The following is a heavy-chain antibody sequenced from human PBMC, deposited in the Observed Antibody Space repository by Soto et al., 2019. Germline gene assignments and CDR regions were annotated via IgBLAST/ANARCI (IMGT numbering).Heavy chain of an antibody. D-gene: IGHD6-19*01. CDR1: GGSISSYY. J-gene: IGHJ4*02. Sequence: QVQLQELGPGLVKPSETLSLTCTVSGGSISSYYWSWIRQPPGKGLEWIGYIYYSGSTNYTPSLKSRVTISVDTSKNQFSLKLSSVTAADTAVYYCARAPLNVYSSGWYVGYFDYWGQGTLVTVSS. V-gene: IGHV4-59*01. CDR2: IYYSGST. CDR3: ARAPLNVYSSGWYVGYFDY.